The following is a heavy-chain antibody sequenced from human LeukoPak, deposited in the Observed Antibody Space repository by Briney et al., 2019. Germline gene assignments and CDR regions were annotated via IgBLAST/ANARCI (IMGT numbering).Heavy chain of an antibody. V-gene: IGHV3-11*06. J-gene: IGHJ2*01. Sequence: SGGSLRLSCAASGFTFSDYYMSWIRQAPRKGLGWVSYITSSSSYTNYAESVKGRFTISRDNAKTSLYLQMNILRAEDTAAYYCARGPVDRVATITWYFDLWGRGTLVTVSS. CDR1: GFTFSDYY. CDR2: ITSSSSYT. CDR3: ARGPVDRVATITWYFDL. D-gene: IGHD5-12*01.